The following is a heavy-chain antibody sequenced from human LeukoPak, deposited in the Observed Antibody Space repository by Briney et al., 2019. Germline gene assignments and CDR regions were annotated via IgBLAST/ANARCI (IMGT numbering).Heavy chain of an antibody. D-gene: IGHD3-10*02. Sequence: PGGTLRLSCAASGFTFSSYGMSWVRQAPGKGLEWVSGISGSGGSTYYADSVKGRFTSSRDNSKNTLYLQMNSLRAEDTAVYYCAELGITMIGGVWGKGTTVTISS. CDR2: ISGSGGST. CDR3: AELGITMIGGV. CDR1: GFTFSSYG. V-gene: IGHV3-23*01. J-gene: IGHJ6*04.